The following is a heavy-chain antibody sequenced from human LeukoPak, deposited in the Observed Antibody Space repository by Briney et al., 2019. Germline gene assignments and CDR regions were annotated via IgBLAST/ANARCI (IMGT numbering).Heavy chain of an antibody. CDR2: IRSQSDGGTA. V-gene: IGHV3-15*01. J-gene: IGHJ4*02. D-gene: IGHD2-8*01. Sequence: GGSLRLSCAVSRFTFSDAWMAWVRQAPGKGLEHVGRIRSQSDGGTADYAAPVKDRFTISRDDSNNMVYLYMNNLKIEDSAMYYCTTGYGTIDFWGQGTLVAVSS. CDR3: TTGYGTIDF. CDR1: RFTFSDAW.